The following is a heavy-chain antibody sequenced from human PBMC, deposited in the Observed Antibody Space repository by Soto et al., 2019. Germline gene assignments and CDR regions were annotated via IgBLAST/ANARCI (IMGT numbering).Heavy chain of an antibody. V-gene: IGHV3-23*01. J-gene: IGHJ4*02. D-gene: IGHD3-10*01. CDR1: GFTFSSYA. CDR2: ISGSGGST. Sequence: GGSLRLSCAASGFTFSSYAMSWVRQAPGKGLEWVSAISGSGGSTYYADSVKGRFTISRDNSKNTLYLQMNSLRAEDTAVYYCAKNVVRGVIRGPDYWGQGTLVTVSS. CDR3: AKNVVRGVIRGPDY.